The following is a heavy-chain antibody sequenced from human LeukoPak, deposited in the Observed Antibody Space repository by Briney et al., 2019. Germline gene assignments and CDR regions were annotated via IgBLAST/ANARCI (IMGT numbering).Heavy chain of an antibody. D-gene: IGHD3-10*01. CDR2: ISSSSSYI. J-gene: IGHJ4*02. V-gene: IGHV3-21*01. CDR3: ATVPTGGSGSYYMDY. Sequence: GGSLRLSCAASGFTFSSYSMNWVRQAPGKGLEWVSSISSSSSYIYYADSVKGRFTISRDNAKNSLYLQMNSLRAEDTAVYYCATVPTGGSGSYYMDYWGQGTLVTVSS. CDR1: GFTFSSYS.